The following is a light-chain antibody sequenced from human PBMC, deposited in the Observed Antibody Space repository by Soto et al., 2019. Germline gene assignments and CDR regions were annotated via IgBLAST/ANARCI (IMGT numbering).Light chain of an antibody. CDR2: GAS. Sequence: IVWTQSPGNLSLSPGERASLSCRASQSVSSEKLAWYQQKPGQAPRLLIFGASGRATGIPERFSGSGSGTDFSLTISRLEPEDSAVYYCQQYGSSLLTFGGGTKVDIK. CDR3: QQYGSSLLT. V-gene: IGKV3-20*01. J-gene: IGKJ4*01. CDR1: QSVSSEK.